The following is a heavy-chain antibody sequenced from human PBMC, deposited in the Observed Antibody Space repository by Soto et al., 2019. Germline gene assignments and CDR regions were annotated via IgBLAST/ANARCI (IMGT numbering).Heavy chain of an antibody. CDR3: TREAAAGTLDY. Sequence: QVQLVQSGAEVKKPGASVKVSCKASGYTFTSYGISWVRQAPGQGLEWMGWISAYNGNTNYAQKLQGRVTMTTDTAPSTAHMELSSLRSYDTAVYSCTREAAAGTLDYWGQGTLVTVSS. V-gene: IGHV1-18*01. CDR1: GYTFTSYG. D-gene: IGHD6-13*01. CDR2: ISAYNGNT. J-gene: IGHJ4*02.